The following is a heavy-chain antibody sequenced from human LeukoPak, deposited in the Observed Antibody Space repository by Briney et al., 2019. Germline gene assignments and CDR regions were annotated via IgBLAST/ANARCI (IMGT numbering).Heavy chain of an antibody. Sequence: GGSRRLSCAASGFTFSSHSIHWVRQAPGKGLEWVAFITSNASNIYHADSVRGRFTMSRDNAKNSLYLQMNGLRVEDTAVYYCARGEYGSSFWFDPWGQGTLVTVSS. V-gene: IGHV3-48*01. CDR1: GFTFSSHS. J-gene: IGHJ5*02. D-gene: IGHD6-6*01. CDR3: ARGEYGSSFWFDP. CDR2: ITSNASNI.